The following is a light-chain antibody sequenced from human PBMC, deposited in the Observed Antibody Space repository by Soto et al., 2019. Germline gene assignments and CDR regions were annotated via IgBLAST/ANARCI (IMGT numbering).Light chain of an antibody. J-gene: IGKJ3*01. CDR3: AYYGTSPKFI. V-gene: IGKV3-20*01. Sequence: IVLTQSPATLSLSPGDGATLSCRASQRITRNFLAWYQQRPGQAPRFLVYGASGRATGIPDRFSASGSETDFTLTISRLEPEDFAVYYCAYYGTSPKFIFGPGTKVDIK. CDR2: GAS. CDR1: QRITRNF.